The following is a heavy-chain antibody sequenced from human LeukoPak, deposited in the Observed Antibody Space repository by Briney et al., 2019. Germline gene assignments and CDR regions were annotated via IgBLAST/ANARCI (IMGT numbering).Heavy chain of an antibody. D-gene: IGHD4-11*01. CDR1: GLTFDDYG. CDR2: LNWNGGST. Sequence: GGSLRLSCAASGLTFDDYGMSWVRQAPGKGLEWVSGLNWNGGSTGYADSVKGRFTISRDSAKNSLYLLMNSLRAEDTALYHCARVRESRTSYTNWFDPWGQGTLVTVSS. J-gene: IGHJ5*02. CDR3: ARVRESRTSYTNWFDP. V-gene: IGHV3-20*01.